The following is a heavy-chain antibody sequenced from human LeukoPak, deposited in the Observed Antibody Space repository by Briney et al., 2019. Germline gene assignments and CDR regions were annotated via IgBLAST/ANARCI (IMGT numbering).Heavy chain of an antibody. D-gene: IGHD2-15*01. CDR1: GYTFTGYY. V-gene: IGHV1-2*02. CDR3: AREGAPVRYCSGGSCYSYYYYGMDV. J-gene: IGHJ6*02. CDR2: INPNSGGP. Sequence: AASVKVSCKASGYTFTGYYMHWVRQAPAQGVEWMGWINPNSGGPNYAQKFQGRVTMTRDTSISTAYMELSRLRSDDTAVYYCAREGAPVRYCSGGSCYSYYYYGMDVWGQGTTVTVSS.